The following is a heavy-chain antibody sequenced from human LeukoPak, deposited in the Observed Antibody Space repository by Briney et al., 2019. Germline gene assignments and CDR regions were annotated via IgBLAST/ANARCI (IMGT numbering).Heavy chain of an antibody. CDR3: ARSPQGTATTANWLDP. J-gene: IGHJ5*02. Sequence: SGTLSLTCAVSGGSISSSNWWSWVRQPPGKGLEWIGEIYHSGSTNYNPSLKSRVTISVDTSKNQFSLNLISVTAADTAVYYCARSPQGTATTANWLDPWGQGTLVTVSS. CDR1: GGSISSSNW. CDR2: IYHSGST. V-gene: IGHV4-4*02. D-gene: IGHD4-17*01.